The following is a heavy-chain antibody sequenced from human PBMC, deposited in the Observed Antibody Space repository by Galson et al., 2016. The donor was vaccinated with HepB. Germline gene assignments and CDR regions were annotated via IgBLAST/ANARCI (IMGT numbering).Heavy chain of an antibody. J-gene: IGHJ4*02. CDR3: ARVGGRTFSRHQFDY. V-gene: IGHV5-51*03. Sequence: QSGAEVKKPGESLKISCQGSGYTFPTYWIAWVRQMPGKGLEWMGLVWPGDSRTTYSPSFQSQVTMSVDKSFNTAYLQWSSLEPSDTAVYLRARVGGRTFSRHQFDYWGQGTPVTVSS. CDR2: VWPGDSRT. D-gene: IGHD3-16*01. CDR1: GYTFPTYW.